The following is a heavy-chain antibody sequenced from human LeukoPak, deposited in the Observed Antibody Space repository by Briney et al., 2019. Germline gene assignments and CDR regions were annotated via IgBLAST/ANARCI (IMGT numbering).Heavy chain of an antibody. CDR1: GFTFSTYR. D-gene: IGHD1-14*01. V-gene: IGHV3-21*06. Sequence: GGSLRLSCAASGFTFSTYRMNWVRQAPGKGLEWVSSISSSSSYMYNADSVKGRFTISRDNAKNSLYLQMNSLRVEDTAVYYCAREPAYNSPPSWGRGTLVTVSS. CDR2: ISSSSSYM. CDR3: AREPAYNSPPS. J-gene: IGHJ5*02.